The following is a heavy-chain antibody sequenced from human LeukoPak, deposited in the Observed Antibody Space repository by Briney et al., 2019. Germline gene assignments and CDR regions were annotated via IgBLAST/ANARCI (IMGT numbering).Heavy chain of an antibody. Sequence: PSETLSLTCTVSGGSISSGSYYWSWIRQPAGKGLEWIGRIYTSGSTNYNPSLKSRVTISVDTSKNQFSLKLSSVTAADTAVYYCARVEGSPFYTRGYYFDYWGQGTLVTVSS. D-gene: IGHD3-16*01. V-gene: IGHV4-61*02. CDR3: ARVEGSPFYTRGYYFDY. CDR2: IYTSGST. J-gene: IGHJ4*02. CDR1: GGSISSGSYY.